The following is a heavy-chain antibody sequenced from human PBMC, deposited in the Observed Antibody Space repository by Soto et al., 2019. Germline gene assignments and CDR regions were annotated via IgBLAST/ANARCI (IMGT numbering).Heavy chain of an antibody. CDR3: ARGQQGYHTKGVCYPFDY. CDR2: INPNSGGT. Sequence: ASVKVSCKASGYTFTGYYMHWVRQAPGQGLEWMGWINPNSGGTNYAQNFQGRVTMTRDTSISTAYMELSRLRSDDTAVYYCARGQQGYHTKGVCYPFDYWGQRTLVTVSS. CDR1: GYTFTGYY. D-gene: IGHD2-8*01. V-gene: IGHV1-2*02. J-gene: IGHJ4*02.